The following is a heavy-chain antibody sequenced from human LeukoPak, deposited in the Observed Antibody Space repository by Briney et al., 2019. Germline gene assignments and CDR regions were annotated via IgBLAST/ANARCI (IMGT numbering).Heavy chain of an antibody. D-gene: IGHD6-13*01. Sequence: PSETLSLTCTVSGASISSGYYWGWIRQAPGKGLEWIGSIYNSGSTYYNPSLKSRVTISVDMSKNQFSLKMSSVTAADTAVYYCARAYSSSWYWNWFDPWGQGTLVTVSS. CDR2: IYNSGST. J-gene: IGHJ5*02. CDR1: GASISSGYY. V-gene: IGHV4-38-2*02. CDR3: ARAYSSSWYWNWFDP.